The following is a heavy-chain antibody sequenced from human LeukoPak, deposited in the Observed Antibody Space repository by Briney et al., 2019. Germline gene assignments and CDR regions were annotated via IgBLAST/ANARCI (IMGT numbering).Heavy chain of an antibody. CDR2: IYYSGST. V-gene: IGHV4-39*07. J-gene: IGHJ2*01. CDR3: ARIYYSSSYDYWYFDL. CDR1: GGSISSSSYY. D-gene: IGHD6-13*01. Sequence: SETLSLTCTVSGGSISSSSYYWGWIRQPPGKGLEWIGSIYYSGSTYYNPSLKSRVTISVDTSKNQFSLKLSSVTTADTAVYYCARIYYSSSYDYWYFDLWGRGTLVTVSS.